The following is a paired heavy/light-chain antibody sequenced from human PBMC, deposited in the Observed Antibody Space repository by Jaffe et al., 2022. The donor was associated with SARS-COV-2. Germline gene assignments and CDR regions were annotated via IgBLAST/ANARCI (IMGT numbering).Light chain of an antibody. CDR2: GNS. J-gene: IGLJ3*02. V-gene: IGLV1-40*01. Sequence: QSVLTQPPSVSGAPGQRVSISCTGSSSNIGAGFDVHWYQQLPGTAPKVLIYGNSYRPSGVPDRFSGSKSGTSASLAITGLQAEDEADYYCQSYDSSLSGSVFGGGTKLTVL. CDR3: QSYDSSLSGSV. CDR1: SSNIGAGFD.
Heavy chain of an antibody. CDR1: GGSISSGGYY. J-gene: IGHJ4*02. CDR2: IYYTGST. V-gene: IGHV4-31*03. CDR3: ARDSRTSQLRWDHFDS. Sequence: QVQLQESGPGLVKPSQTLSLTCTVSGGSISSGGYYWSWIRQHPGKGLEWVGYIYYTGSTYFNPSLKSRLTISVDTSKNQFSLKLSSVTAADTAVYYCARDSRTSQLRWDHFDSWGQGTLVTVSS. D-gene: IGHD3-3*01.